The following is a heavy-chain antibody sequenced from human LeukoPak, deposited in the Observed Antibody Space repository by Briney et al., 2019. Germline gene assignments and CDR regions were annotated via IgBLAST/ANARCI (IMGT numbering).Heavy chain of an antibody. D-gene: IGHD3-10*01. J-gene: IGHJ4*02. CDR2: INEDGSST. CDR1: GYTFSRYW. CDR3: TTDTFGARDS. Sequence: PGGSLRLSCAASGYTFSRYWMHRVRQGPGKGLVWVSRINEDGSSTSYAESVRGRFTISRDNAKNTLYLQMNSLRAEDAAVYYCTTDTFGARDSWGQGTLDTVSS. V-gene: IGHV3-74*01.